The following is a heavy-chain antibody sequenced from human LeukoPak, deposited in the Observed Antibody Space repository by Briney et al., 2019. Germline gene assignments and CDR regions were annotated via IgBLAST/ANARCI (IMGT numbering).Heavy chain of an antibody. V-gene: IGHV1-18*01. Sequence: APVKVSCKASGYTFTNYVIIWVRQAPGRGLEWVGWNSAYNDNTNYAQKFQGRVTMTTDTSTNTAYMELRSLTSDDTAVYYCARTFYDFWSGFSNYDSFHIWGQGTLVTVSS. CDR2: NSAYNDNT. D-gene: IGHD3-3*01. CDR3: ARTFYDFWSGFSNYDSFHI. J-gene: IGHJ3*02. CDR1: GYTFTNYV.